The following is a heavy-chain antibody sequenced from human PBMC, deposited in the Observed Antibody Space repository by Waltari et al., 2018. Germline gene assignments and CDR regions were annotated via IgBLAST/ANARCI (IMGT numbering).Heavy chain of an antibody. CDR1: GGTFSSYA. CDR2: IIPIFGTA. Sequence: QVQLVQSGAEVKKPGSSVKVSCKASGGTFSSYAISWVRQAPGQGLEWMGGIIPIFGTANYAQKFQGRVTITADESTSTAYMELSSLRSEDTAVYYCARGSLRITMVRGGLGYMDVWGKGTTVTVSS. V-gene: IGHV1-69*01. CDR3: ARGSLRITMVRGGLGYMDV. D-gene: IGHD3-10*01. J-gene: IGHJ6*03.